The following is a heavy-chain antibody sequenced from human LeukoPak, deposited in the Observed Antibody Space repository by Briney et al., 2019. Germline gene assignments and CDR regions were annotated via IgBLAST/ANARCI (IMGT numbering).Heavy chain of an antibody. CDR1: GFTFSSYS. V-gene: IGHV3-21*01. CDR2: ISSSSSCI. J-gene: IGHJ5*02. CDR3: AREIAVAGTSIWFDP. D-gene: IGHD6-19*01. Sequence: PGGSLRLSCAASGFTFSSYSMNWVRQAPGKGLEWVSSISSSSSCIYYADSVKGRFTISRDNAKNSLYLQMNSLRAEDTAVYYCAREIAVAGTSIWFDPWGQGTLVTVSS.